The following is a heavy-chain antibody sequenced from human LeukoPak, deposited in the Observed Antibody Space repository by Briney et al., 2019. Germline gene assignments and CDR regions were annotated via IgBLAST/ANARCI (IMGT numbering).Heavy chain of an antibody. J-gene: IGHJ3*02. D-gene: IGHD4-17*01. CDR2: IKQDGTEK. CDR1: TFSFTTYW. V-gene: IGHV3-7*01. CDR3: ARDQGTTMTSYGFDM. Sequence: PGGSRRLSCAGPTFSFTTYWMTWVRQAPGKGLEWVAHIKQDGTEKYYIDSVKGRFTISRDNAKKSLYLQMDSLRVEDTAIYYCARDQGTTMTSYGFDMWGQGTMVTVSS.